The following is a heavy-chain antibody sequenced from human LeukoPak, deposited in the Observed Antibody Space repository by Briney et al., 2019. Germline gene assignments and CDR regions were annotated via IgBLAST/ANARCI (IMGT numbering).Heavy chain of an antibody. J-gene: IGHJ4*02. D-gene: IGHD6-19*01. V-gene: IGHV3-30*04. Sequence: GGPLRLSCAASGFTFTNYAMHWVRQAPGKGLEWVAVISYDETNKYYEDSVKGRFTISRDNAKNSLYLQMNSLRAEDMALYYCAKGVSGGWYYFDYWGQGTLVTVSS. CDR3: AKGVSGGWYYFDY. CDR2: ISYDETNK. CDR1: GFTFTNYA.